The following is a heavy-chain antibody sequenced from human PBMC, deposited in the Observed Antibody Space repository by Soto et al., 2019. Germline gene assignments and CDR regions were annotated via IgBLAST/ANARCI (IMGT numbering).Heavy chain of an antibody. CDR1: GDSVSSNSAA. CDR3: ARDRGDTAMVYYYYYGMDV. V-gene: IGHV6-1*01. CDR2: TYYRSKWYN. D-gene: IGHD5-18*01. J-gene: IGHJ6*02. Sequence: SQTLSLTCAISGDSVSSNSAAWNWIRKSPSRGLEWLGRTYYRSKWYNDYAVSVKSRITINPDTSKNQFSLQLNSVTPEDTAVYYCARDRGDTAMVYYYYYGMDVWGQGTTVTVSS.